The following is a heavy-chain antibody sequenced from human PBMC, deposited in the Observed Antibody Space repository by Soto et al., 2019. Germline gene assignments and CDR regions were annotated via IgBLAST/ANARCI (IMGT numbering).Heavy chain of an antibody. V-gene: IGHV3-23*01. Sequence: GGSLRLSCAASGFTFSSYGMTLVRQAPGKGLEWVAGISGSGATTFYVDSVRGRFTISRDKSKNTLFLQMNSLRAEDTAVYYCAKDSTYYYESTGYDYFDYWGQGSLVTVSS. CDR1: GFTFSSYG. J-gene: IGHJ4*02. CDR2: ISGSGATT. D-gene: IGHD3-22*01. CDR3: AKDSTYYYESTGYDYFDY.